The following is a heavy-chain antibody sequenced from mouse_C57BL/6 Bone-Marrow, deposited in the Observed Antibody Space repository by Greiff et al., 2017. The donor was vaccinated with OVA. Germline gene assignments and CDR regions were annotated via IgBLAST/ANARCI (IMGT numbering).Heavy chain of an antibody. CDR2: IYPRSGNT. CDR1: GYTFTSYG. J-gene: IGHJ1*03. Sequence: QVQLKESGAELARPGASVKLSCKASGYTFTSYGISWVKQRTGQGLEWIGEIYPRSGNTYYNEKFKGKATLTADKSSSTAYMELRSLTSEDSAVYVCAREVDYYGYFDVWGTGTTVTVSS. CDR3: AREVDYYGYFDV. V-gene: IGHV1-81*01. D-gene: IGHD1-1*02.